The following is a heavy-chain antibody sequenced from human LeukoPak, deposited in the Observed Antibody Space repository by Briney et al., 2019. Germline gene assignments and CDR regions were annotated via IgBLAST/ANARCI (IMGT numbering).Heavy chain of an antibody. CDR3: TREGGPYCPFGY. CDR2: ISLTGRT. CDR1: GGSITSTNW. D-gene: IGHD1-26*01. V-gene: IGHV4-4*02. Sequence: PSGTLSLTCGVSGGSITSTNWWSWVRQPPGQGLEWIGEISLTGRTNYNPSLIGRVIMSLDESRNQLSLTLTSVTAADTAMYYCTREGGPYCPFGYWGQGTLVVVPS. J-gene: IGHJ4*02.